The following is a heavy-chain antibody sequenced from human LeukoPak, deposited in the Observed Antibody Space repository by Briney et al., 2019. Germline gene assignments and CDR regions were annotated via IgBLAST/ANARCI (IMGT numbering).Heavy chain of an antibody. CDR1: GYSFTSYW. Sequence: GESLKISCKGSGYSFTSYWIGWVRQMPGKGLEWMGIIYPGDSDTRYSPSFQGQVTISADKSISTAYLQRSSLKASDTATYYCARHKRRYTVLRYFDWSWANPHYYYGMDVWGQGTTVTVSS. D-gene: IGHD3-9*01. V-gene: IGHV5-51*01. CDR2: IYPGDSDT. J-gene: IGHJ6*02. CDR3: ARHKRRYTVLRYFDWSWANPHYYYGMDV.